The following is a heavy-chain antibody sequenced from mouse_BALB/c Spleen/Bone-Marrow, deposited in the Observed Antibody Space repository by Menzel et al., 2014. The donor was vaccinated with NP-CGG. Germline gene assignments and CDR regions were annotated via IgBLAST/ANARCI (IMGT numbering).Heavy chain of an antibody. Sequence: EVQGVESGGGLVQPGGSLRLSCATSGFTFTGYYMNWVRQPPGKALEWLGFIRNKANGYTTEYSASVKGRFTISRDNSQNILYLQMNTLRAEDSATYYCARDKGRVFFDYWGQGTTLTVSS. J-gene: IGHJ2*01. CDR1: GFTFTGYY. CDR2: IRNKANGYTT. CDR3: ARDKGRVFFDY. V-gene: IGHV7-3*02.